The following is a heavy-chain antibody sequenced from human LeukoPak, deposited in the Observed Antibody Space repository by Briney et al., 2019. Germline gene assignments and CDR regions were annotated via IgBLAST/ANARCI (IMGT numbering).Heavy chain of an antibody. D-gene: IGHD3-10*01. CDR2: ISSSGSTI. V-gene: IGHV3-48*03. CDR3: ARDYNNQSKYRPFFDY. CDR1: GFTFSSYE. J-gene: IGHJ4*02. Sequence: GGSLRLSCAASGFTFSSYEMNWVRQAPGKGLEWVSYISSSGSTIYYADSVKGRFTISRDNAKNSLYLQMNSLRAEDTAVYYCARDYNNQSKYRPFFDYWGQGTLVTVSS.